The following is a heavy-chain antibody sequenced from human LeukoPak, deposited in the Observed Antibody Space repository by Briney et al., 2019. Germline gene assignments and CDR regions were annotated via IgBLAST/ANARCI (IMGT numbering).Heavy chain of an antibody. J-gene: IGHJ4*02. Sequence: GGSLRLSCAASGFTFSSYGMSWVRQAPGKGLGWVPAICGSGGSTYYADSVKGRFTISRDNSKNTLYLQMNSLRAEDTAVYYCAKDRYYYDSSGYYYFDYWGQGTLVTVSS. CDR2: ICGSGGST. V-gene: IGHV3-23*01. CDR1: GFTFSSYG. CDR3: AKDRYYYDSSGYYYFDY. D-gene: IGHD3-22*01.